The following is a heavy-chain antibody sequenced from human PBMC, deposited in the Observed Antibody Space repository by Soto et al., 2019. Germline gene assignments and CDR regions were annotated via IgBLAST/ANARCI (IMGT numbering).Heavy chain of an antibody. J-gene: IGHJ4*02. CDR1: GFTFSSYE. Sequence: EVQLVESGGGLVQPGGSLRLSCAASGFTFSSYEMNRVRQAPGKGLEWVSYISSSGSTIYYADSVKGRFTISRDNAKNSLYLQMNSLRAEDTAVYYCARDRLGYSGYTPLGYWGQGTLVTVSS. V-gene: IGHV3-48*03. D-gene: IGHD5-12*01. CDR2: ISSSGSTI. CDR3: ARDRLGYSGYTPLGY.